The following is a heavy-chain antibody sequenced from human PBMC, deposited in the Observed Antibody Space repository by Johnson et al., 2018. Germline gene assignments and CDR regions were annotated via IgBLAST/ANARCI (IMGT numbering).Heavy chain of an antibody. V-gene: IGHV4-59*01. CDR3: ARIWGSVSWENDYMDV. CDR1: GGSISSYY. J-gene: IGHJ6*03. CDR2: IYYSGST. D-gene: IGHD3-16*01. Sequence: QVQLQESGPGLVKPSETLSLTCTVSGGSISSYYWSWIRQPPGKGLEWIGYIYYSGSTNYNPSLKSRFTISVDTSKNQFSLKLSSVTAADTAVYYGARIWGSVSWENDYMDVWGKGTTVTVSS.